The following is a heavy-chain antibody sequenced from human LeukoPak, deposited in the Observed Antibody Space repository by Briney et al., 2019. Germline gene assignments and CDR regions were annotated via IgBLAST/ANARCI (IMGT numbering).Heavy chain of an antibody. CDR1: GFTFSSYG. V-gene: IGHV3-23*01. Sequence: GGSLRLSCAAAGFTFSSYGMSWVRQAPGKGLEWVSAISGSGGSTYYADSVKGRFTISRDNSKNTLYLQMNSLRAEDTAVYYCAKFGGEWILWFGELFLGGAPLNDAFDIWGQGTMVTVSS. D-gene: IGHD3-10*01. J-gene: IGHJ3*02. CDR2: ISGSGGST. CDR3: AKFGGEWILWFGELFLGGAPLNDAFDI.